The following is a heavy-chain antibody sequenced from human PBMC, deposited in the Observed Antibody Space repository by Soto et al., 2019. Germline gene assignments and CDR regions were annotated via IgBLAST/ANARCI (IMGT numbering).Heavy chain of an antibody. V-gene: IGHV4-59*08. CDR2: VYYTGST. J-gene: IGHJ6*03. CDR1: GGSISNFY. CDR3: ARTVLGPDLLADSFVDYYYYMDV. Sequence: QVQLQESGPGLVRPSETLSLTCTVSGGSISNFYWSWIRQPPGKGLEWIGYVYYTGSTSYNPSLKRRVPFSADSSRSPFSLRLNSVTAADTAVYYCARTVLGPDLLADSFVDYYYYMDVWGQGTTVTVSS. D-gene: IGHD3-9*01.